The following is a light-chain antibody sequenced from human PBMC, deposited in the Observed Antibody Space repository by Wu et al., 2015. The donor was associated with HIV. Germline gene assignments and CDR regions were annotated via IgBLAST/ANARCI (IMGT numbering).Light chain of an antibody. J-gene: IGKJ5*01. CDR2: DAS. CDR3: HQRSTWPLT. V-gene: IGKV3-11*01. CDR1: QSVSSY. Sequence: EIVLTQSPATLSLSPGERATLSCRASQSVSSYLAWYQQKPGQAPRLLIYDASNRATGIPARFSGSGSGTDFTLTISSLEPEDFAIYYCHQRSTWPLTFGQGTRLEMK.